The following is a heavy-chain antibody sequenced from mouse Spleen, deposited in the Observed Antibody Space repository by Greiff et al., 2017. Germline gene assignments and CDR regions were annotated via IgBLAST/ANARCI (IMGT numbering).Heavy chain of an antibody. CDR3: ARVDYYGYDRDFDY. CDR1: GYTFTDYN. V-gene: IGHV1-18*01. J-gene: IGHJ2*01. D-gene: IGHD2-2*01. Sequence: VQLQQSGPELVKPGASVKIPCKASGYTFTDYNMDWVKQSHGKSLEWIGDINPNNGGTIYNQKFKGKATLTVDKSSSTAYMELRSLTSVDTAVYYCARVDYYGYDRDFDYWGQGTTLTVSS. CDR2: INPNNGGT.